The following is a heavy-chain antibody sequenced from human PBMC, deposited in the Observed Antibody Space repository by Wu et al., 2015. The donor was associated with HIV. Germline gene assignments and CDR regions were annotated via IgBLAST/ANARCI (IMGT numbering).Heavy chain of an antibody. J-gene: IGHJ4*02. V-gene: IGHV1-69*13. CDR3: ARGDSSGRYSFDS. D-gene: IGHD6-19*01. Sequence: QVQLVQSGAEVKKPGSSVRVSCKASGGTFSTYAINWVRQAPGQGLEWMGRFSPVFANPSYAQKFQGRVTITADELTRTTYVELNSLRSEDTAVYYCARGDSSGRYSFDSWGQGTLVIVSS. CDR1: GGTFSTYA. CDR2: FSPVFANP.